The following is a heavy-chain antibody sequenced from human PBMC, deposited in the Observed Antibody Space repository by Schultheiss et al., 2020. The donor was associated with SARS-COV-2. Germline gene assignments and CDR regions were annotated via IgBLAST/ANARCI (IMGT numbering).Heavy chain of an antibody. V-gene: IGHV3-30*03. CDR3: ARLYDFWSGYYTPSYGMDV. Sequence: GGSLRLSCAASGFTFSSYGMHWVRQAPGKGLEWVAVISYDGSNKYYADSVKGRFTISRDNSKNTLYLQMNSLRAEDTAVYYCARLYDFWSGYYTPSYGMDVWGQGTTVTVSS. CDR1: GFTFSSYG. D-gene: IGHD3-3*01. CDR2: ISYDGSNK. J-gene: IGHJ6*02.